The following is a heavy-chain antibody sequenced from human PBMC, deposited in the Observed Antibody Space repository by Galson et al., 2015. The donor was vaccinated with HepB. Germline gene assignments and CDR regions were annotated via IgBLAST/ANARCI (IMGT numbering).Heavy chain of an antibody. CDR2: ISPSSRII. Sequence: SLRLSCAASGFTFSSYSMNWVRQAPGKGLEWVSFISPSSRIIYYADSVKGRFTISRDDAKNSLYLQMSSLRVEDTAVYYCARDWARIHYYYALDVWGQGTTVTVSS. J-gene: IGHJ6*02. CDR3: ARDWARIHYYYALDV. D-gene: IGHD3-16*01. CDR1: GFTFSSYS. V-gene: IGHV3-48*01.